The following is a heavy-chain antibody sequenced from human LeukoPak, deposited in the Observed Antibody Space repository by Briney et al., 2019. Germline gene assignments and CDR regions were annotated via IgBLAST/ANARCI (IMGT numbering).Heavy chain of an antibody. D-gene: IGHD2-21*01. V-gene: IGHV1-18*01. Sequence: ASVKLSCKASGYTFTSYGISWVRQSPGQRLEWMGWISAYNGNTAYAQKLQGRVTMTTDTSTSTAYMELRSLRSDDTAVYFCAREVMGDGDRYSIDYWGQGTLVTVSS. CDR3: AREVMGDGDRYSIDY. CDR2: ISAYNGNT. CDR1: GYTFTSYG. J-gene: IGHJ4*02.